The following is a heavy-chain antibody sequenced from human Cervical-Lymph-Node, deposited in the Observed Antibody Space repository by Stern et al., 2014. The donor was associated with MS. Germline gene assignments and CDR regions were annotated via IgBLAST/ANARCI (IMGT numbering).Heavy chain of an antibody. D-gene: IGHD3-22*01. J-gene: IGHJ3*01. CDR2: IVYDGSKQ. CDR3: ARDPNYYDSTGSPGY. Sequence: VQLVESGGGVVQPGRSLRLSCAASGFTFSGYAMHWVRQAPGKGLEGVATIVYDGSKQYYADSVKGRFTISRDNSQRRLYLQMNSLRVEDTAVYYCARDPNYYDSTGSPGYWGQGTMVTVSS. V-gene: IGHV3-33*01. CDR1: GFTFSGYA.